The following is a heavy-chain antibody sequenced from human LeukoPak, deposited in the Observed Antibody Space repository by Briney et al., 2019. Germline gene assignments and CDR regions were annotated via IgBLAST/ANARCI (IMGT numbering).Heavy chain of an antibody. V-gene: IGHV1-69*04. D-gene: IGHD3-22*01. CDR3: ARETVYDSSGYYSE. CDR2: IIPILGIA. Sequence: SVKVSCKASGGTFSSYTISWVRQAPGQGLEWMERIIPILGIANYAQKFQGRVTITADKSTSTAYMELSSLRSEDTAVYYCARETVYDSSGYYSEWGQGTLVTVSS. CDR1: GGTFSSYT. J-gene: IGHJ4*02.